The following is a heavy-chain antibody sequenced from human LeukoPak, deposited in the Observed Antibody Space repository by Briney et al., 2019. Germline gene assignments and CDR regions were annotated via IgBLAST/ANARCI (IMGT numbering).Heavy chain of an antibody. CDR1: GGSFSGYY. Sequence: SETLSLTCAVYGGSFSGYYWSWIRQPPGKGLEWIGEINHSGSTNYNPSLKSRVTISVDTSKNQFSLKLSSVTAADTAVYYCARGFVPVVAARKNWFDPRGQGTLVTVSS. J-gene: IGHJ5*02. D-gene: IGHD6-6*01. CDR3: ARGFVPVVAARKNWFDP. V-gene: IGHV4-34*01. CDR2: INHSGST.